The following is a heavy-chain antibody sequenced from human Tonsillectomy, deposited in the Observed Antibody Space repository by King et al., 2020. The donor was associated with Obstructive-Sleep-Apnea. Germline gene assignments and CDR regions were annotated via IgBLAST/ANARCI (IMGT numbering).Heavy chain of an antibody. CDR1: GFTLSTYD. CDR2: LGTAGCT. Sequence: DVQLVESGGGLVQPGGSLRLSCAASGFTLSTYDMHWVRHVTGKGLEWVSALGTAGCTSYPGSVKGRFTISRDNAKNSLYLQMNSLRAGDTAVYYCARGLGYCSSTSCYFDYWGQGTLVTVSS. CDR3: ARGLGYCSSTSCYFDY. V-gene: IGHV3-13*01. D-gene: IGHD2-2*01. J-gene: IGHJ4*02.